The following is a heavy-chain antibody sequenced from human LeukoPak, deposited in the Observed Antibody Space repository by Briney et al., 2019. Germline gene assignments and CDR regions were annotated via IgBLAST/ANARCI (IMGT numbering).Heavy chain of an antibody. V-gene: IGHV1-69*04. Sequence: WASVKVSCKASGGTFSSYAISWVRQAPGQGLEWMGRIIPILGIANYAQKFQGRVTITADKSTSTAYMELSSLRSEDTAVYYCARAGSQDPSYYHYWGQGTLVTLSS. D-gene: IGHD3-10*01. J-gene: IGHJ4*02. CDR1: GGTFSSYA. CDR2: IIPILGIA. CDR3: ARAGSQDPSYYHY.